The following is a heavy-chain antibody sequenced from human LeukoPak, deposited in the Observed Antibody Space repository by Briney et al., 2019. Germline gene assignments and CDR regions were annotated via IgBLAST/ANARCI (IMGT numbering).Heavy chain of an antibody. CDR1: GDSISYFY. J-gene: IGHJ3*02. Sequence: SETLSLTCSVSGDSISYFYWSWIRQAAGKGLEWIGRVSSSGSIDYNASLKSRVTMSVDTSKNQFSLKLSSVTAADAAVYYCARVWELSDAFDIWGQGTMVTVSS. CDR2: VSSSGSI. CDR3: ARVWELSDAFDI. D-gene: IGHD1-26*01. V-gene: IGHV4-4*07.